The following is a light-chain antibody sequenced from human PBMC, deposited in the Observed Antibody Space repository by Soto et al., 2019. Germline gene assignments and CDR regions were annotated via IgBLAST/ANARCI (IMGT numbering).Light chain of an antibody. V-gene: IGLV2-14*01. CDR1: SSDVSRYNY. J-gene: IGLJ1*01. CDR2: EVS. Sequence: QSVLTQPASVSGSPGQSITTSCTGTSSDVSRYNYVSWYQQHPGKVPKLMIYEVSNRPSGVSNRFSGSKSGNTASLTISGLQAEDEADYYCSSYTSSSTYVFGTGTKVTVL. CDR3: SSYTSSSTYV.